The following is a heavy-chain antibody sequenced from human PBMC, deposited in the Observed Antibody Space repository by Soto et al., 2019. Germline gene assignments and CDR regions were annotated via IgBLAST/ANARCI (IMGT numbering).Heavy chain of an antibody. CDR2: MNPNSGNT. J-gene: IGHJ4*02. CDR3: ARERATFPDY. Sequence: ASVKGACKASGGTFSSDAISWVRQAPGQGLEWMGWMNPNSGNTGYAQKFQDRVTMTGNTSISTAYMELSSLRSEDTAVYYCARERATFPDYWGQGTLVTVSS. D-gene: IGHD1-26*01. CDR1: GGTFSSDA. V-gene: IGHV1-8*02.